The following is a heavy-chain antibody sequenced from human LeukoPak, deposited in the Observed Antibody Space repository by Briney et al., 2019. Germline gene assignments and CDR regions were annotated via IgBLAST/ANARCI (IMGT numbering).Heavy chain of an antibody. CDR2: INTNTGNP. Sequence: GASVKVSCKASGYTFTSYAMNWVRQAPGQGLEWMGWINTNTGNPTYAQGFTGRFVFSLDTSVSTAYLQISSLKAEDTAVYYCARDIGYCSSTSCLGPEDLNDYWGQGTLVTVSS. J-gene: IGHJ4*02. CDR1: GYTFTSYA. CDR3: ARDIGYCSSTSCLGPEDLNDY. D-gene: IGHD2-2*01. V-gene: IGHV7-4-1*02.